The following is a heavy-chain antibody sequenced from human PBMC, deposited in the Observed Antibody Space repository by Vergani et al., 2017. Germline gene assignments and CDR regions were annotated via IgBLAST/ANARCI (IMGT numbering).Heavy chain of an antibody. CDR2: ISYDGSNK. CDR1: GFTFSSYA. J-gene: IGHJ6*02. V-gene: IGHV3-30-3*01. CDR3: ARDQWLVSYYYGMDV. Sequence: QVQLVESGGGVVQPGRSLRLSCAASGFTFSSYAMHWVRQAPGKGLEWVAVISYDGSNKYYADSVKGRFTISRDNSKNTLYLQMNSLRAEDTAVYYCARDQWLVSYYYGMDVWGQGTTVTVSS. D-gene: IGHD6-19*01.